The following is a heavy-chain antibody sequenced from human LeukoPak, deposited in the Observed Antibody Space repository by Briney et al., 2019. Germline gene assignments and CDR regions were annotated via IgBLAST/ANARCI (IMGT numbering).Heavy chain of an antibody. Sequence: PGGSLRLSCAASGFTFSSYEMNWVRQAPGKGLEWVSYIGSSGSTIYYADSVKGRFTISRDNAKNSLYLQMNSLRAEDTAVYYCAKASLTAMVTATPIDYWGQGTLVTVSS. D-gene: IGHD5-18*01. CDR1: GFTFSSYE. J-gene: IGHJ4*02. V-gene: IGHV3-48*03. CDR3: AKASLTAMVTATPIDY. CDR2: IGSSGSTI.